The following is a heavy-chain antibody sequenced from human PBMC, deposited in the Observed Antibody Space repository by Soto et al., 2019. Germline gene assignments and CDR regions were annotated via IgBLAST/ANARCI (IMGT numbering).Heavy chain of an antibody. CDR2: IRSTAYGGTT. CDR3: IREGQYYSDSSGYNDAFDI. J-gene: IGHJ3*02. Sequence: GGSLRLSCTASGFTFGDYAMSWVRQAPGKGLEWVGFIRSTAYGGTTEYASIVKGRFTISRDDSKSIACLQMNSLKTADTAVYYCIREGQYYSDSSGYNDAFDIWGQGTMVPVPS. D-gene: IGHD3-22*01. CDR1: GFTFGDYA. V-gene: IGHV3-49*04.